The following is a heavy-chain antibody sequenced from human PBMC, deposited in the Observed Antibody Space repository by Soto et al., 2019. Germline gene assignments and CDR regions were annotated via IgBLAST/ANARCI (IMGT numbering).Heavy chain of an antibody. D-gene: IGHD3-10*01. Sequence: GGSLRLSCAASRFTFRNYGMSWVRQGPGKGLEWVSGISPTGEQRFYVDSVKGRFFISRGNSQNTLSLEMSNLRADDTAVYYCAKRYGSGSYRDFNSYYGMDIWGQGTSVTVSS. CDR2: ISPTGEQR. CDR1: RFTFRNYG. CDR3: AKRYGSGSYRDFNSYYGMDI. V-gene: IGHV3-23*01. J-gene: IGHJ6*02.